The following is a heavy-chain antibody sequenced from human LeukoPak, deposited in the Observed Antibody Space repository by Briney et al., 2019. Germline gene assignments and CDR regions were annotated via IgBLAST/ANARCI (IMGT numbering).Heavy chain of an antibody. CDR3: AREEDCSGGICYLGNAFDI. Sequence: SETLSLTCAVYGGSFGGYYWSWSRQPPGKGLEWIGEINHSGSTNYNASLKSRVTISVDTSKNQFSLKLSSVTAADTAVYYCAREEDCSGGICYLGNAFDIWGQGTMVTVSS. J-gene: IGHJ3*02. CDR2: INHSGST. CDR1: GGSFGGYY. V-gene: IGHV4-34*01. D-gene: IGHD2-15*01.